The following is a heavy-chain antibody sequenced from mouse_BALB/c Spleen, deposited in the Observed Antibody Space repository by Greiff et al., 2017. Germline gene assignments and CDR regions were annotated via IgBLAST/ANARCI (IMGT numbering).Heavy chain of an antibody. CDR1: GYTFTSYT. CDR3: ARVGTTAEG. D-gene: IGHD1-2*01. J-gene: IGHJ2*01. V-gene: IGHV1S26*01. Sequence: VKLQESGPQLVRPGASVKMSCKASGYTFTSYTMHWVKQRPGQGLEWIGYINPSSGYTNYNQKFKDKATLTADKSSSTAYMQLSSLTSEDTAVYYSARVGTTAEGWGQGTTLTVSS. CDR2: INPSSGYT.